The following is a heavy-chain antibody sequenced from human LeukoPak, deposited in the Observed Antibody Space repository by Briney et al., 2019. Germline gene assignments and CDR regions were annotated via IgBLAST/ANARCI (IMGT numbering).Heavy chain of an antibody. Sequence: SETLSLTCTVSGGSISSSSYYWGWIRQPPGKGLEWIGSIYYSGSTHYNPSLKSRVTISVDTSKNQFSLKLSSVTAADTAVYYCASNTLGYYDFWSGYQYWGQGTLVTVSS. V-gene: IGHV4-39*07. CDR3: ASNTLGYYDFWSGYQY. CDR1: GGSISSSSYY. CDR2: IYYSGST. D-gene: IGHD3-3*01. J-gene: IGHJ4*02.